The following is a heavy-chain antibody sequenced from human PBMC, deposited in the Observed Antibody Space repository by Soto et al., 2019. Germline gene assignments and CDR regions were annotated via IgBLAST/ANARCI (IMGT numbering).Heavy chain of an antibody. J-gene: IGHJ3*02. Sequence: SQTLSLTCAISGDSVSSNTAAWNWIRQSPSRGLEWLGRTYYRSRWYNDYAISVKSRMTINPDTSQNQFSLQLNSVTPEDTAMYYCARIEPGGVTGFDIRGQGTMVTVSS. CDR2: TYYRSRWYN. CDR1: GDSVSSNTAA. CDR3: ARIEPGGVTGFDI. D-gene: IGHD2-8*02. V-gene: IGHV6-1*01.